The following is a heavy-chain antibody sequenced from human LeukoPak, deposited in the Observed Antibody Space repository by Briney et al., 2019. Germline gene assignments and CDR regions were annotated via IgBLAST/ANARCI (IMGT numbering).Heavy chain of an antibody. CDR2: TYYRSKWYN. D-gene: IGHD5-18*01. Sequence: SQTLSLTCAISGDSVSSNSAAWNWIRQSPSRGLEWLGRTYYRSKWYNDYAVSVKSRITINPDTSKNQFSLQLNSVTPEDTAVYYCARARDTAMVPSSPFTPFDYWGQGTLVTVSS. V-gene: IGHV6-1*01. CDR3: ARARDTAMVPSSPFTPFDY. CDR1: GDSVSSNSAA. J-gene: IGHJ4*02.